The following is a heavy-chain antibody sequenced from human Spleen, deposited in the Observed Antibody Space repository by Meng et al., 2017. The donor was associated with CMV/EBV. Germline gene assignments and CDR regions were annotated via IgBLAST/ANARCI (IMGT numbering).Heavy chain of an antibody. CDR3: VRGVGFCSSTNCYWDQTLYYYYGMDV. CDR1: GGSISTYY. J-gene: IGHJ6*02. D-gene: IGHD2-2*03. CDR2: VFYSGHT. Sequence: SETLSLTCNVSGGSISTYYWSWIRQPPGKGLEWIGYVFYSGHTKYNPSLKSRVTISVDTSKNQFFLKLMSVTAADTAVYYCVRGVGFCSSTNCYWDQTLYYYYGMDVWGQGTTVTVSS. V-gene: IGHV4-59*01.